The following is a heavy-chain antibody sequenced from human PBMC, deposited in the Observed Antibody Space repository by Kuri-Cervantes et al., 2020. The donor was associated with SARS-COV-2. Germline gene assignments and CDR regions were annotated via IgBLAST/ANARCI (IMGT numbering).Heavy chain of an antibody. D-gene: IGHD3-9*01. CDR1: GFTFSSYG. J-gene: IGHJ6*02. CDR2: ISYDGSNK. Sequence: GESRKISCAASGFTFSSYGMHWVRQAPGKGLEWVAVISYDGSNKYYADSVKGRFTISRDNAKNSLYLQMNSLRDEDTAVYYCARDGIITVSYYYYYGMDVWGQGTTVTVSS. CDR3: ARDGIITVSYYYYYGMDV. V-gene: IGHV3-30*03.